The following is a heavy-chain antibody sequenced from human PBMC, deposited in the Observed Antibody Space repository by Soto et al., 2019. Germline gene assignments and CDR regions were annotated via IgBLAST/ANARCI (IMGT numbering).Heavy chain of an antibody. CDR1: GVSISSGNW. CDR2: IFHDGTA. D-gene: IGHD3-10*01. Sequence: SETLSLTCAVSGVSISSGNWWTWVRQPPQRGLEYIGEIFHDGTANYYPSFERRVAISVDTSKNQFSLKLTSVTAADTAIYFCARLVYDTRLNYMYFDFWGQGTLVTVSS. V-gene: IGHV4-4*02. J-gene: IGHJ4*02. CDR3: ARLVYDTRLNYMYFDF.